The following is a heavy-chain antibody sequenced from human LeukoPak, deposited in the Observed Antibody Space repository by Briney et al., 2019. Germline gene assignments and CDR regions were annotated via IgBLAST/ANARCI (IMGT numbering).Heavy chain of an antibody. CDR3: AKCAAAMINWYFDS. CDR1: GYTFTGYY. Sequence: ASVKVSCKASGYTFTGYYMHWVRQAPGQGLEWMGWINPNSGGTNYAQKFQGRVTMTRDTSISTAYMELSRLRSDDTAVYYCAKCAAAMINWYFDSWGQGTLVTVS. D-gene: IGHD3-16*01. V-gene: IGHV1-2*02. CDR2: INPNSGGT. J-gene: IGHJ4*02.